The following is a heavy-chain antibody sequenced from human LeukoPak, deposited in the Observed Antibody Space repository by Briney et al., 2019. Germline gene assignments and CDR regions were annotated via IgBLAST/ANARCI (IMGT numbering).Heavy chain of an antibody. D-gene: IGHD5-18*01. CDR3: AREVYSYGYARFDY. V-gene: IGHV1-69*05. CDR2: IIPIFGTA. CDR1: GGTFSSYA. Sequence: SVKVSCKASGGTFSSYAISWVRQAPGQGLEWMGRIIPIFGTANYAQKFQGRVTITTDESTSTAYMELSSLGSEDTAVYYCAREVYSYGYARFDYWGQGTLVTVSS. J-gene: IGHJ4*02.